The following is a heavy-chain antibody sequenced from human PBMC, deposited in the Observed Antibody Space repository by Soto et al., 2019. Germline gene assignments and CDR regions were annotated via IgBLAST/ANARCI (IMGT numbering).Heavy chain of an antibody. D-gene: IGHD3-3*01. CDR1: GFTFSSYW. J-gene: IGHJ6*02. V-gene: IGHV3-7*01. CDR2: IKQDGSEK. Sequence: EVQLVESGGGLVQPGGSLRLSCAASGFTFSSYWMSWVRQAPGKGLEWVANIKQDGSEKYYVDSVKGRFTISRDNAKNSLYLQMNSRRAEDTAVYYCARDLSASVGPYYDFWSRYGMDVWGQGTTVTVSS. CDR3: ARDLSASVGPYYDFWSRYGMDV.